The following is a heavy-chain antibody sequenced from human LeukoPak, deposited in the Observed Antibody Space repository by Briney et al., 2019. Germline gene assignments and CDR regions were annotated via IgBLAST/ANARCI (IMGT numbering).Heavy chain of an antibody. V-gene: IGHV3-23*01. Sequence: GGSLRLSCAASGFTFSSYAMSWVRQAPGKGLEWVSAISGSGGSTYYADSVKGRFAISRDNSKNTLYLQMNSLRAEDTAVYYCAKSLQWLVAFDYWGQGTLVTVSS. D-gene: IGHD6-19*01. J-gene: IGHJ4*02. CDR2: ISGSGGST. CDR3: AKSLQWLVAFDY. CDR1: GFTFSSYA.